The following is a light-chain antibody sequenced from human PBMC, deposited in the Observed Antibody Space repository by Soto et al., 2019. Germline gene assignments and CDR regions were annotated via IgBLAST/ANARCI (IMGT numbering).Light chain of an antibody. Sequence: QSVLTQPPSVSGAPGQRVTISCTGSSSNIGAGYDVHWYQQLPGTAPKLLIYGNSNRPSGVPDRFSGSKSGTSASLAITGLKAEDEADYYCQSYDSSLSGYVVRTGTKVTVL. CDR1: SSNIGAGYD. CDR3: QSYDSSLSGYV. J-gene: IGLJ1*01. CDR2: GNS. V-gene: IGLV1-40*01.